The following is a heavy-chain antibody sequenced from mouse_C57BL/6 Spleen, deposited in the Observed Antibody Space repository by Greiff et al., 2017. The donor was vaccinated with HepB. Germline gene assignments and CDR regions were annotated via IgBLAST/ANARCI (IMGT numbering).Heavy chain of an antibody. Sequence: QVQLQQSGAELARPGASVKMSCKASGYTFTSYTMHWVNQRPGQGLEWIGYINPSSGYTKYNQKFKDKATLTADKSSSTAYMQLSSLTSEDSAVYYCARSRDLLGFDYWGQGTTLTVSS. CDR3: ARSRDLLGFDY. CDR2: INPSSGYT. J-gene: IGHJ2*01. D-gene: IGHD4-1*01. CDR1: GYTFTSYT. V-gene: IGHV1-4*01.